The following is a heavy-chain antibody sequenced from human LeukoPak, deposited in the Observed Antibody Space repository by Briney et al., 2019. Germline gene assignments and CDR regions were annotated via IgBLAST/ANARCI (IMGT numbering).Heavy chain of an antibody. CDR2: INHSGST. CDR1: GSSISSSSYY. D-gene: IGHD4-17*01. J-gene: IGHJ4*02. CDR3: ARGPNFNYGDYAIGY. V-gene: IGHV4-39*07. Sequence: PSETLSLTCTVSGSSISSSSYYWSWIRQPPGKGLEWIGEINHSGSTNYNPSLKSRVTISVDTSKNQVYLKLSSVTAADTAVYYCARGPNFNYGDYAIGYWGQGTLVTVSS.